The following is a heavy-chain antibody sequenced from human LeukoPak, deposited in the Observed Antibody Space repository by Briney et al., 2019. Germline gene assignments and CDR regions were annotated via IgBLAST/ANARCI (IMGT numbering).Heavy chain of an antibody. V-gene: IGHV4-61*02. Sequence: PSETLSLTCTVSGGSISSGSYYWSWIRQPAGKGLEWIGRIYTSGSTNYSPSLKSRVTISVDTSKNQFSLKLSSVTAADTAVYYCARAVYSGSYYYFDYWGQGTLDTVSS. CDR2: IYTSGST. D-gene: IGHD1-26*01. J-gene: IGHJ4*02. CDR1: GGSISSGSYY. CDR3: ARAVYSGSYYYFDY.